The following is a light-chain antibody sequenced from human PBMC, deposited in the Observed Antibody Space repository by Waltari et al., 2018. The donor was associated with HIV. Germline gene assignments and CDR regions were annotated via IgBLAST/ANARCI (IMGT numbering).Light chain of an antibody. Sequence: DIQMTQSPSPLSASVGDRVTITCQASQDISNYLNWYQQKPGKAPKLLIYDASNLETGVPSRFSGSGSGTDFTFTISSLQPEDIATYYCQQYDSLPPYTFGQGTKLEIK. CDR1: QDISNY. CDR2: DAS. V-gene: IGKV1-33*01. CDR3: QQYDSLPPYT. J-gene: IGKJ2*01.